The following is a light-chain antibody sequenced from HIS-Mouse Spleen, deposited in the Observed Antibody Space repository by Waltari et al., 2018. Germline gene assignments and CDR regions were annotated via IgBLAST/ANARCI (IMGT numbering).Light chain of an antibody. CDR1: SSDVGSYNL. J-gene: IGLJ2*01. CDR2: EGS. Sequence: QSALTQPASVSGSPGQSITISCTGTSSDVGSYNLVSWYHQHPGKAPKRMIYEGSKRPSGVSNRFSGSKSGNTASLTISGLQAEDEADYYCCSYAGSSPYVVFGGGTKLTVL. CDR3: CSYAGSSPYVV. V-gene: IGLV2-23*01.